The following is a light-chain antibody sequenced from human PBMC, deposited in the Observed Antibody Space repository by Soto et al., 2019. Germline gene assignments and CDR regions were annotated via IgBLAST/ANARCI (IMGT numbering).Light chain of an antibody. CDR3: CSYAGSSTSVV. CDR2: EGS. J-gene: IGLJ2*01. Sequence: QSARTQPASVSGSPGQSITISWTETSSDVGSYNLVSWYQQHPGKAPKLMIYEGSKRPSGVSNRFSGSKSGNTASLTISGLQAEDEADYYCCSYAGSSTSVVFGGGTKLTVL. V-gene: IGLV2-23*01. CDR1: SSDVGSYNL.